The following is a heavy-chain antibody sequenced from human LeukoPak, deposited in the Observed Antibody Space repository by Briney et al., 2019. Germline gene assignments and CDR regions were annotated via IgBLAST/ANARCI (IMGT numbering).Heavy chain of an antibody. CDR1: GFTFSRYA. Sequence: PGGSLRLSCTASGFTFSRYAMHWVRQAPGKGLEWVAVVWYDGTNIHYVDSVKGRFTISRDNSKSTLYLQMNSLTAEDTAVYYCARGGYSGTYFFDYWGQGTPVTVSS. J-gene: IGHJ4*02. V-gene: IGHV3-33*08. CDR2: VWYDGTNI. D-gene: IGHD1-26*01. CDR3: ARGGYSGTYFFDY.